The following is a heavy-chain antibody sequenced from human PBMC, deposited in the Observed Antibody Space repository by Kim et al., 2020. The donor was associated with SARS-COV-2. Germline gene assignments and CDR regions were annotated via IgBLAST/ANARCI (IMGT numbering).Heavy chain of an antibody. J-gene: IGHJ4*02. CDR1: GFTFSRYA. D-gene: IGHD1-7*01. CDR3: VTESANWNYETYFDY. V-gene: IGHV3-23*01. CDR2: ISGSGDST. Sequence: GGSLRLSCAASGFTFSRYAMSWVRQAPGKGLEWVSAISGSGDSTYYADSVKGRFTISRDNSENTLYLQMNSLRAEDTAVYYCVTESANWNYETYFDYWGQGTLVTVSS.